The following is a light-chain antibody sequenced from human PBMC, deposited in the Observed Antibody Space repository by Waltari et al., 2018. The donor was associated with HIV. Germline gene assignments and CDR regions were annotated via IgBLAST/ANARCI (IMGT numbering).Light chain of an antibody. CDR2: ADT. CDR1: KLGEKY. CDR3: QAWDSTTRV. J-gene: IGLJ3*02. Sequence: SYEVTQPPSLSVSPGQTASITCSGDKLGEKYACWYQQKPGQSPILVIYADTTRPPGIPGRFSASNSGNTATLTITGTQAMDEADYYCQAWDSTTRVFGGGTKLTVL. V-gene: IGLV3-1*01.